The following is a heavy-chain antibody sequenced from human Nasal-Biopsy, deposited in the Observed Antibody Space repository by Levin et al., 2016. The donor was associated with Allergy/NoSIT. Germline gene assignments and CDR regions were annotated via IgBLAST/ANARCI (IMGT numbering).Heavy chain of an antibody. CDR1: DTSISNSSHY. D-gene: IGHD5-12*01. CDR3: ARAQSGYDPFDS. V-gene: IGHV4-39*02. J-gene: IGHJ4*02. CDR2: LSNTGTA. Sequence: ETLSLTCSVSDTSISNSSHYWAWLRQPPGKGLEWIASLSNTGTAYLNPPLRSRVSMSVDTSKNHFSLRLNSMTAADTAVYYCARAQSGYDPFDSWGQGILVAVSS.